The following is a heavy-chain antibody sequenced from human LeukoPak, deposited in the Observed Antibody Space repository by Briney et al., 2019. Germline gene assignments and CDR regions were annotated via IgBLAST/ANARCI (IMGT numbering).Heavy chain of an antibody. V-gene: IGHV3-7*01. CDR2: INQDGDEK. CDR1: GFTFKNSW. Sequence: GGSLRLSCAASGFTFKNSWMSWVRQAPGKGLGWVANINQDGDEKYYVDSVKGRFTISRDDAQTSVYLQLSSLRPEDTAVYYCAKNKGWELPAELDSWGQGALVIVSS. CDR3: AKNKGWELPAELDS. D-gene: IGHD2-15*01. J-gene: IGHJ4*02.